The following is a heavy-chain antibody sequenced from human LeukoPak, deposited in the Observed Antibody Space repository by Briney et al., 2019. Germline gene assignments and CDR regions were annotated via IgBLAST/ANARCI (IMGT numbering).Heavy chain of an antibody. CDR1: GFTFSSYS. V-gene: IGHV3-21*01. D-gene: IGHD6-13*01. Sequence: PGGSLRLSCAASGFTFSSYSMNWVRQAPGKGLEWVSSISSSSSYIYYADSVKGRFTNSRDNAKNSLYLQMNSLRAEDTAVYYCAREGSSWANFDYWGQGTLVTVS. J-gene: IGHJ4*02. CDR3: AREGSSWANFDY. CDR2: ISSSSSYI.